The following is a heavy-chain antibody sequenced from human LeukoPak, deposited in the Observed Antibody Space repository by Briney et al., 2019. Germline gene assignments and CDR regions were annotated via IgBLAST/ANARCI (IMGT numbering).Heavy chain of an antibody. CDR2: ISGSGGGT. CDR1: GFTFSTYT. CDR3: AKAHYYDSSGRPYHDAFDI. J-gene: IGHJ3*02. Sequence: PGGSLRLSCAASGFTFSTYTMNWVRQAPGKGLEWVSGISGSGGGTYYADSVKGRFTISRDNSKNTLYLQMNSLRAEDTAVYYCAKAHYYDSSGRPYHDAFDIWGQGTMVTVSS. D-gene: IGHD3-22*01. V-gene: IGHV3-23*01.